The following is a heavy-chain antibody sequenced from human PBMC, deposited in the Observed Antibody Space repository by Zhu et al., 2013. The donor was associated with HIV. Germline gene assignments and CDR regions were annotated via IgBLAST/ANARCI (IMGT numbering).Heavy chain of an antibody. CDR3: VRGGSGRLHKY. CDR1: GYTFSDYD. D-gene: IGHD4-4*01. Sequence: QVQLVQSGAEVKKPGASVKVSCKASGYTFSDYDINWVRQAAGQGLEWMGWMSPKNDNAGYAQKFKGRVTMTADTSINTVYMELSSLRFDDTAIYYCVRGGSGRLHKYWGQGALVTVSS. CDR2: MSPKNDNA. J-gene: IGHJ4*02. V-gene: IGHV1-8*01.